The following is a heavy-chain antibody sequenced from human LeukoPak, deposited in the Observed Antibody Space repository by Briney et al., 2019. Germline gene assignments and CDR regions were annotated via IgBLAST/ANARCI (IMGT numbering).Heavy chain of an antibody. V-gene: IGHV4-61*02. D-gene: IGHD5-24*01. CDR1: GGSISSGSYY. J-gene: IGHJ4*02. CDR2: IYTSGST. CDR3: ASTRRDGYPFDY. Sequence: SETLSLTCTVSGGSISSGSYYWSWIRQPAGKGLEWIGRIYTSGSTNYNPSLKSRVTVSVDTSKNQFSLRLSSVTAADTAVYYCASTRRDGYPFDYWGQGTLVTVSS.